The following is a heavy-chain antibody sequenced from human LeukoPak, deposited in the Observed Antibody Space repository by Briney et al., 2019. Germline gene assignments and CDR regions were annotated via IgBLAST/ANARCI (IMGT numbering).Heavy chain of an antibody. D-gene: IGHD1-26*01. CDR1: GFTFSSYS. V-gene: IGHV3-21*01. CDR3: ARDSGSYYELHYFDY. Sequence: PGGSLRLSCAASGFTFSSYSMNWVRQAPGKGLEWVSSISSSSSYIYYADSVKGRFTISRDNAKNSLYLQMDSLRAEDTAVYYCARDSGSYYELHYFDYWGQGTLVTVSS. CDR2: ISSSSSYI. J-gene: IGHJ4*02.